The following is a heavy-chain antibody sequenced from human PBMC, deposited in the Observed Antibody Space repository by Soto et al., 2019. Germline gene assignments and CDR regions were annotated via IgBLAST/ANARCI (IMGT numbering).Heavy chain of an antibody. CDR3: ARGRYCLTGRCFPNWFDS. Sequence: LSLTCSVSGDSISTVDYFWAWIRQPPGQALEYIGYIYKSTTTYYNPSFESRVAISLDTSKSQFSLTVTSVTAADTAVYFCARGRYCLTGRCFPNWFDSWGQGTLVTAPQ. CDR1: GDSISTVDYF. V-gene: IGHV4-30-4*01. D-gene: IGHD2-15*01. CDR2: IYKSTTT. J-gene: IGHJ5*01.